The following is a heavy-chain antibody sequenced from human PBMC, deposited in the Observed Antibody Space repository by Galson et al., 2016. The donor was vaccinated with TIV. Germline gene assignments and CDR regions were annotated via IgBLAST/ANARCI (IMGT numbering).Heavy chain of an antibody. CDR1: GFTFDDHG. J-gene: IGHJ4*02. V-gene: IGHV3-20*04. CDR2: INWNGGAT. D-gene: IGHD2-21*02. CDR3: VREVACGGACYYFDY. Sequence: SLRLSCAASGFTFDDHGMSWFRQGPGKGLEWVSSINWNGGATSYADSVEGRFTISRDNAKNFLYLQMNSLRAEDTAFYYCVREVACGGACYYFDYWGQGNLVTVSS.